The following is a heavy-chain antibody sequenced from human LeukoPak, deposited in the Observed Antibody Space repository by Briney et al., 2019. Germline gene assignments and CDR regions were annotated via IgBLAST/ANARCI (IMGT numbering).Heavy chain of an antibody. J-gene: IGHJ5*02. CDR1: GYSISSDYY. Sequence: SETLSLTCTVSGYSISSDYYWGWTRRPPGKGLEWIASIYHGGTTYYNPSLKSRVTISIDTSKNKFSLNLRSVTAADTAMYYCARDPVVGVTGDWFDPWGQGTLVTVSS. CDR3: ARDPVVGVTGDWFDP. D-gene: IGHD1-26*01. V-gene: IGHV4-38-2*02. CDR2: IYHGGTT.